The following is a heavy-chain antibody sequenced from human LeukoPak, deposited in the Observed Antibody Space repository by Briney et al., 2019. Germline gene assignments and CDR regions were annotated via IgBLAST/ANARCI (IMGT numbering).Heavy chain of an antibody. V-gene: IGHV4-39*01. CDR3: ARHEDSGDWYLGY. CDR2: ISYSGST. CDR1: GGSISSIDYH. J-gene: IGHJ4*02. D-gene: IGHD6-19*01. Sequence: SETLSLTCTVSGGSISSIDYHWVWIRQPPGKGLEWIGSISYSGSTHCNPSLRSRVTMSVDTSKNQFSLKLSSVTAADTAVFYCARHEDSGDWYLGYWGQGRLVTVSS.